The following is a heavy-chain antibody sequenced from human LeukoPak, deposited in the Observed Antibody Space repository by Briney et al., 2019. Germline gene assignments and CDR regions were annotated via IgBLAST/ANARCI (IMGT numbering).Heavy chain of an antibody. CDR3: ARHLPPYGDFPLDF. CDR1: GVTFSGYY. J-gene: IGHJ4*02. Sequence: PSETLSLTCAVYGVTFSGYYWPWIRQAPGKGLEWVGEINHSGSTNYNPSLKSRVTISVDTSKDQSALKLSSVTAADTAVYYCARHLPPYGDFPLDFWGQGTLVTVSS. V-gene: IGHV4-34*01. CDR2: INHSGST. D-gene: IGHD4-17*01.